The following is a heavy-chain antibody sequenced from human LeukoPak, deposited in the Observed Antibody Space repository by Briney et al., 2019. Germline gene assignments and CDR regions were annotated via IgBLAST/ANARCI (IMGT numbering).Heavy chain of an antibody. Sequence: GGSLRLSCAASGFTFDDYAMHWVRQAPGKGLEWVSLISGDGGSTYYADPVKGRFTISRDNSKNSLYLQMNSLRTVDTALYYCAKDKDEDYYYYGMDVWGQGTTVTVSS. CDR1: GFTFDDYA. D-gene: IGHD2-15*01. V-gene: IGHV3-43*02. CDR3: AKDKDEDYYYYGMDV. J-gene: IGHJ6*02. CDR2: ISGDGGST.